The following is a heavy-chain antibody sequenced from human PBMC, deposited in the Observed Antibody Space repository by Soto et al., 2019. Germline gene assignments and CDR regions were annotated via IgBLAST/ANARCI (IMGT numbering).Heavy chain of an antibody. CDR2: ISDHGRKK. V-gene: IGHV3-30*18. Sequence: QVQLMESGGGVVQPGTSLRLSCAASGFRFTVYGMHWVRQAPGKGPEWVGVISDHGRKKYYSDSVKGRFTISRDDSKNTLYLQMNSRRAEDTAVYYCAKDKGPYYDYWSGQRWFDPWGQGTLVTVSS. CDR3: AKDKGPYYDYWSGQRWFDP. J-gene: IGHJ5*02. D-gene: IGHD3-3*01. CDR1: GFRFTVYG.